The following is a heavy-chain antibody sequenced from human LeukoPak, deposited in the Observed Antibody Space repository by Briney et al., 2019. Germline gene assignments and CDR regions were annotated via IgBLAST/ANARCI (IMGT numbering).Heavy chain of an antibody. V-gene: IGHV3-23*01. CDR1: GFIFSNYV. CDR3: AKDLPKITIFGALQH. Sequence: PGGSLRLSCAASGFIFSNYVMSWVRQAPGKGLEWVSGVSASGDRTYYGDSVKGRFTISRDNSKNTLYLQMNSLRAEDTAVYYCAKDLPKITIFGALQHWGQGTLVTVSS. J-gene: IGHJ1*01. D-gene: IGHD3-3*01. CDR2: VSASGDRT.